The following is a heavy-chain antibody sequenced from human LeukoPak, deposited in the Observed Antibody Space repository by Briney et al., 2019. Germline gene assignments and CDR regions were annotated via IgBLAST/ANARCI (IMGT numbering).Heavy chain of an antibody. J-gene: IGHJ4*02. V-gene: IGHV1-18*01. CDR1: GYTFTSYG. CDR3: ARDYYDSSGYLRDY. D-gene: IGHD3-22*01. Sequence: GASVKVSCKASGYTFTSYGISWVRQAPGQGLEWMGWISAYNGNTNYAQKLQGRITMTTDTSTSIAYMDLRRLRSDDTAVYYCARDYYDSSGYLRDYWGQGTLVTVSS. CDR2: ISAYNGNT.